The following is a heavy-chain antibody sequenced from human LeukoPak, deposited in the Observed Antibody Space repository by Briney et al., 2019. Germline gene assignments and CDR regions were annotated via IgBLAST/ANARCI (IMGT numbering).Heavy chain of an antibody. CDR1: GGSFSGYY. Sequence: SETLSLTCAVYGGSFSGYYWSWIRQPPGKGLEWIGEINHSGSTNYNPSLKSRVTISVDTSKNQFSLKLSSVTAADTAVYYCAAAAGGYDAFDIWGQGTMVTVSS. V-gene: IGHV4-34*01. J-gene: IGHJ3*02. CDR3: AAAAGGYDAFDI. CDR2: INHSGST. D-gene: IGHD6-13*01.